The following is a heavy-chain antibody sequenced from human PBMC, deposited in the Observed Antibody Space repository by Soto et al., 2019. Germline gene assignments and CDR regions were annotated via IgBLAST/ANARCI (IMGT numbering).Heavy chain of an antibody. V-gene: IGHV4-4*07. J-gene: IGHJ5*01. CDR3: ARQTTYSSSWYDY. CDR1: GRSIINYY. D-gene: IGHD6-13*01. Sequence: SETLSLTXTVSGRSIINYYWTWIRQPAGKGLEWIGRIYSSGSINYNPSLKSRVTMSVDTSKNQFSLKLSSVTAADTAMYYCARQTTYSSSWYDYWGHGTLVTVSS. CDR2: IYSSGSI.